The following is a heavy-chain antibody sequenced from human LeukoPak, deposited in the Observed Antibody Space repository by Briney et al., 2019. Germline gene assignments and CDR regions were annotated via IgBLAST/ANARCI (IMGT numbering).Heavy chain of an antibody. D-gene: IGHD3-22*01. CDR3: ARASDSSGFSTD. V-gene: IGHV1-69*13. CDR2: ITPLFGTA. CDR1: GGTFSKYT. J-gene: IGHJ4*02. Sequence: SVKVSCKASGGTFSKYTISWVRQRPGQGLEWMGGITPLFGTANYAQKFQGRVTITADESASSAYMELSSVTAADTAVYYCARASDSSGFSTDWGQGTLVTVSS.